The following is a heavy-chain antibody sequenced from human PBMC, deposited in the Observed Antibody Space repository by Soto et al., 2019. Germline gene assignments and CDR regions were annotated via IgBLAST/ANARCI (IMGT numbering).Heavy chain of an antibody. Sequence: SVKVSCKASGGTFSSYTISWVRQAPGQGLEWMGRIIPILGIANYAQKLQGRVTITADKSTSTAYMELSSLRSEDTAAYYCARDRYDSSGYYYFDSWGQGTLVTVSS. CDR1: GGTFSSYT. J-gene: IGHJ4*02. V-gene: IGHV1-69*04. CDR3: ARDRYDSSGYYYFDS. CDR2: IIPILGIA. D-gene: IGHD3-22*01.